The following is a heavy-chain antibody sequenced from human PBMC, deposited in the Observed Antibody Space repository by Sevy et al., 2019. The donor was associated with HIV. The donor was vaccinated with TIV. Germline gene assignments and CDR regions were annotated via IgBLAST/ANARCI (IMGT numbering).Heavy chain of an antibody. D-gene: IGHD2-15*01. V-gene: IGHV4-34*01. Sequence: SETLSLTCAVYGGSFSGYYWSWIRQPPGKGLERIGEINHSGSTKYNPSLKSRVTISVDTSKNQFSLKLSSVTAADTAVYYCASGLGYCSGGSCYSVRRTYYYGMDVWGQGTTVTVSS. CDR2: INHSGST. CDR1: GGSFSGYY. CDR3: ASGLGYCSGGSCYSVRRTYYYGMDV. J-gene: IGHJ6*02.